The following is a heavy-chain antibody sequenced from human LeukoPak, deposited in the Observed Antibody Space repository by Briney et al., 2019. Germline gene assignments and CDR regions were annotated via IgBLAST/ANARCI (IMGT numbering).Heavy chain of an antibody. CDR2: IYYSGST. V-gene: IGHV4-59*01. CDR3: ARGGGSYWNYFDY. D-gene: IGHD1-26*01. Sequence: PSETLSLTCTVSGGSISSYYWSWIRQPPGKGLEWIGYIYYSGSTNYNPSLKSRVTISVDTSKNQFSLKLSSVTAADTAVYYCARGGGSYWNYFDYWGQGTPVTVSS. J-gene: IGHJ4*02. CDR1: GGSISSYY.